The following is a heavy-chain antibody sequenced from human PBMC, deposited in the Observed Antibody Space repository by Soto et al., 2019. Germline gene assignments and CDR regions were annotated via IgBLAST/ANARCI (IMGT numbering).Heavy chain of an antibody. CDR3: AKDLTLGIQLWVSYYFDY. CDR1: GFTFSSYA. V-gene: IGHV3-23*01. CDR2: ISGSGGST. D-gene: IGHD5-18*01. J-gene: IGHJ4*02. Sequence: LRLSCAASGFTFSSYAMSWVRQAPGKGLEWVSAISGSGGSTYYADSVKGRFTISRDNSKNTLYLQMNSLRAEDTAVYYCAKDLTLGIQLWVSYYFDYWGQGTLVTVSS.